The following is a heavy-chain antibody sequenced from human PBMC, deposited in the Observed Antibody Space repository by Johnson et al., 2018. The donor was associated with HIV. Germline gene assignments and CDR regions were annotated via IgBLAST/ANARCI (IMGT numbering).Heavy chain of an antibody. Sequence: QMLLVESGGGLVQPGGSLRLSCAASGFTFSSYAMHWVRQAPGKGLEWVAVISYDGSNKYYADSVKGRFTISRDTSKNTLYLQMNSLRAEDTAVYYCARLRSGNRAFDIWGQGTMVTVSS. J-gene: IGHJ3*02. V-gene: IGHV3-30-3*01. D-gene: IGHD2-15*01. CDR3: ARLRSGNRAFDI. CDR2: ISYDGSNK. CDR1: GFTFSSYA.